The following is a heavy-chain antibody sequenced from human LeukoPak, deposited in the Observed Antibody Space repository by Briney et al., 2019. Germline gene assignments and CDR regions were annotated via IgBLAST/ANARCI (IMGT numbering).Heavy chain of an antibody. J-gene: IGHJ5*02. CDR1: RFTFSGYA. CDR2: IDASGVNT. CDR3: AKGSGSGWYGWFDP. D-gene: IGHD6-19*01. V-gene: IGHV3-23*01. Sequence: PGGSLRLSCAASRFTFSGYAMYWVRQAPGKGLEWVSCIDASGVNTYYADSVKGRFTISRDNSRNTLYLKMNSLRAEDTAVYYCAKGSGSGWYGWFDPWGQGTLVTVSS.